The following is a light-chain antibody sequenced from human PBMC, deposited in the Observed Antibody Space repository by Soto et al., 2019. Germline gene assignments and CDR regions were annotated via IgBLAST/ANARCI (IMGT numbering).Light chain of an antibody. V-gene: IGLV2-14*01. Sequence: QSVLTQPASVSGSPGQSITISCTGTISDVTGYNYVSWYQQHPGKAPKLMIYEVSNRPSGVSNRFSGSKSGNTASLTISGLQTDDEADYYCSSYTINTLYVFGTGTKVTVL. CDR2: EVS. CDR1: ISDVTGYNY. J-gene: IGLJ1*01. CDR3: SSYTINTLYV.